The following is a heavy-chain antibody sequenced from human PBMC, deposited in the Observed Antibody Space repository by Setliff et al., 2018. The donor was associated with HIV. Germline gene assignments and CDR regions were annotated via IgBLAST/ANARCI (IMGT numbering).Heavy chain of an antibody. CDR1: GDSISSHY. J-gene: IGHJ4*02. D-gene: IGHD2-21*02. V-gene: IGHV4-59*11. Sequence: TSETLSLTCTVSGDSISSHYWSWIRQAPGKGLEWIGTMYFSGNARNSPSLKGRVTISLDTSKNQLSLNLTSVTAADTAVYYCAREGWSGDYAKWWGQGTLVTVSS. CDR3: AREGWSGDYAKW. CDR2: MYFSGNA.